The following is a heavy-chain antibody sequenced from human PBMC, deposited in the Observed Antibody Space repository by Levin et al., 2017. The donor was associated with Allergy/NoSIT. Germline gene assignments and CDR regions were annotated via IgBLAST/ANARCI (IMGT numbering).Heavy chain of an antibody. CDR3: ARGSGWIQLWLHPSRYFDL. J-gene: IGHJ2*01. Sequence: SETLSLTCAVYGGSFSGYYWSWIRQPPGKGLEWIGEINHSGSTNYNPSLKSRVTISVDTSKNQFSLKLSSVTAADTAVYYCARGSGWIQLWLHPSRYFDLWGRGTLVTVSS. CDR1: GGSFSGYY. CDR2: INHSGST. V-gene: IGHV4-34*01. D-gene: IGHD5-18*01.